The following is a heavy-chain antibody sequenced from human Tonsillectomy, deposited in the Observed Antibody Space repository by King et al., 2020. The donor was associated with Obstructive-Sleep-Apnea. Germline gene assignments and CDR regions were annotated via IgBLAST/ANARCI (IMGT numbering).Heavy chain of an antibody. V-gene: IGHV3-11*01. CDR2: ISSSGSTI. J-gene: IGHJ6*02. D-gene: IGHD3-22*01. CDR3: ARFYFDSSGYYYYYAMDV. Sequence: LVESGGGLVKPGGSLRLSCAASGFTFSDYYMNWIRQAPGKGLEWVSYISSSGSTIKYADSVKGRFTISRDNAKNSLYLQMNSLRAEDTAVYYFARFYFDSSGYYYYYAMDVWGQGTTVTVSS. CDR1: GFTFSDYY.